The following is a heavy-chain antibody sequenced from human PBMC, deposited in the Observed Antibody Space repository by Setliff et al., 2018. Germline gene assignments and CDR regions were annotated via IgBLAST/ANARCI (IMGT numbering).Heavy chain of an antibody. CDR3: VREGVHSRSSTDYRYYMDV. CDR1: AFTKYY. V-gene: IGHV1-46*01. D-gene: IGHD6-6*01. CDR2: IHPSGGST. Sequence: ASVKVSCKASAFTKYYVHWVRQAPGQGLEWMGIIHPSGGSTTYARKFQGRVTIITDESTSTAYMQLSSLGSEDTAVYYCVREGVHSRSSTDYRYYMDVWGRGTTVTVSS. J-gene: IGHJ6*03.